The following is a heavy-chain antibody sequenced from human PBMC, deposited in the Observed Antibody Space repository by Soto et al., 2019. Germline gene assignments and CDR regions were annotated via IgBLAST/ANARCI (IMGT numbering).Heavy chain of an antibody. J-gene: IGHJ6*04. D-gene: IGHD3-3*01. CDR3: AKDCRSQVAYYALAI. CDR1: RVSSCRYS. CDR2: ISGSGGCT. V-gene: IGHV3-23*01. Sequence: AGGLLWVSRGAGRVSSCRYSMSRVRQGPGEGLEVVSAISGSGGCTYYADYAKGRVTISRDNFQNTLDLQIDSLRAEDTAVYYFAKDCRSQVAYYALAIRAKGTTVPVSS.